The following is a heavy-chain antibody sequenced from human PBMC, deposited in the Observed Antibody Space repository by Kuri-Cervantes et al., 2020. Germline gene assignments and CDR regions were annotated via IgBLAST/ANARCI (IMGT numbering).Heavy chain of an antibody. CDR1: GFTFSGSA. CDR2: ISYDGSNK. V-gene: IGHV3-30-3*01. J-gene: IGHJ4*02. Sequence: GGSLRLSCAASGFTFSGSAMHWVRQAPGKGLEWVAVISYDGSNKYYADSVKGRFTISRDNSKNTLYLQMNGLRAEDTAVYYCARDKGNRYYYDSSGYTYYFDYWGQGTLVTVSS. CDR3: ARDKGNRYYYDSSGYTYYFDY. D-gene: IGHD3-22*01.